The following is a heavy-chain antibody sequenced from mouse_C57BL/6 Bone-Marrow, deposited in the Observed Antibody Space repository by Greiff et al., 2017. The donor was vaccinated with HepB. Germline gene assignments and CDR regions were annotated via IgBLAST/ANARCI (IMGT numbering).Heavy chain of an antibody. CDR1: GFTFSDAW. V-gene: IGHV6-6*01. CDR2: IRNKANNHAT. J-gene: IGHJ2*01. CDR3: TRGGVRVYFDY. Sequence: EVQRVESGGGLVQPGGSMKLSCAASGFTFSDAWMDWVRQSPEKGLEWVAEIRNKANNHATYYAESVKGRFTISRDDSKSSVYLQMNSLRAEDTGIYYCTRGGVRVYFDYWGQGTTLTVSS.